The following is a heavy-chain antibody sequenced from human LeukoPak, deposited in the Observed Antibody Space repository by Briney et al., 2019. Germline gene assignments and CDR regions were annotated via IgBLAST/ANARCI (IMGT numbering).Heavy chain of an antibody. V-gene: IGHV4-34*01. Sequence: SETLSLTCAVYGGSFSGYYWSWIRQPPGKGLEWIGEINHSGSTNYNPSLKSRVTISVDTSKNQFSLKLSSVTAADTAVYYCARGRMVRGVIEYYYYYGMDVWGQGTTVTVSS. CDR1: GGSFSGYY. J-gene: IGHJ6*02. CDR3: ARGRMVRGVIEYYYYYGMDV. D-gene: IGHD3-10*01. CDR2: INHSGST.